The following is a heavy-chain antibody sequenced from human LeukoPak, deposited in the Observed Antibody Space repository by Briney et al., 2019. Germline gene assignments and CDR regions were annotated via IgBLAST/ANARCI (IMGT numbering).Heavy chain of an antibody. CDR2: IYYSGST. CDR1: GASISSGSYY. D-gene: IGHD4-17*01. J-gene: IGHJ4*02. CDR3: ARSMTTVTAWAY. Sequence: PSETLSLTCAVSGASISSGSYYWPWIRQLPGKGLELIGFIYYSGSTYYNPSLRSRVIISRDTSKNHFSLNLTSVTSADTAVYFCARSMTTVTAWAYWGQGAPVTVSS. V-gene: IGHV4-31*11.